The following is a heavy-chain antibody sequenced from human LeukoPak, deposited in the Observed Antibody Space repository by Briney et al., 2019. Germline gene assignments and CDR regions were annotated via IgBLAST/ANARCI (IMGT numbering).Heavy chain of an antibody. V-gene: IGHV4-34*12. CDR2: FIHSGSI. CDR3: ARVEQLQEVVDAFDI. J-gene: IGHJ3*02. D-gene: IGHD6-19*01. CDR1: GGSFSGYY. Sequence: PSETLSLTCGVSGGSFSGYYWSWIRQSPGEGLEWIGEFIHSGSINYNPSLKSRVTISLDTSTNHFSLKLSSVTAADTAVYYCARVEQLQEVVDAFDIWGQGTMVTVSS.